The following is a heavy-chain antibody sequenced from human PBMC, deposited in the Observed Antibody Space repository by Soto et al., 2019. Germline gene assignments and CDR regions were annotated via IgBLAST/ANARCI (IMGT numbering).Heavy chain of an antibody. CDR1: GYTFTSYG. CDR2: ISAYNGNT. D-gene: IGHD3-3*01. V-gene: IGHV1-18*04. CDR3: ARDGLPFLAWARGWFDP. J-gene: IGHJ5*02. Sequence: ASVKVSCKASGYTFTSYGISWVRQAPGQGLEWMGWISAYNGNTNYAQKLQGRVTMTTDTSTSTAYMELRSLRSDDTAVYYCARDGLPFLAWARGWFDPWGQGTLVTVSS.